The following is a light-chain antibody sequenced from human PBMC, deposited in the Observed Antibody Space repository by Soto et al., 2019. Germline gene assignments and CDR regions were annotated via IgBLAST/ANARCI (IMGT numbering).Light chain of an antibody. V-gene: IGLV2-23*03. J-gene: IGLJ2*01. Sequence: QSVLTQPASVSGSPGQSITISCTGTSSDVGNYNLISWYQQHPGKAPKLIIYEGSKRPSGVSNRFSVSKSGNTASLTISGLQAEDEADYFCCSYAGTAILFGGGTKVTVL. CDR3: CSYAGTAIL. CDR1: SSDVGNYNL. CDR2: EGS.